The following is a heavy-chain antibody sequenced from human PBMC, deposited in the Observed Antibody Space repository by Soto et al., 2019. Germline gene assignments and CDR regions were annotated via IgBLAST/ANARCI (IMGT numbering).Heavy chain of an antibody. CDR1: GGTFSSNA. Sequence: QVQLVQSGAEVKKPGSSVKVTCKASGGTFSSNAISWVRQAPGQGLEWMGGIIHIFGTAHYAQKFQGRVTITADESTSTASMELSSLNSEDTAVYYCATGGRGYSSAALFYFAFWGQGTLVTVSS. V-gene: IGHV1-69*12. J-gene: IGHJ4*02. D-gene: IGHD5-18*01. CDR3: ATGGRGYSSAALFYFAF. CDR2: IIHIFGTA.